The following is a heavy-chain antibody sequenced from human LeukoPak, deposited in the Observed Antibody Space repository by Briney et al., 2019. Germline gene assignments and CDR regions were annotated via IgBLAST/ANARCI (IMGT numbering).Heavy chain of an antibody. V-gene: IGHV1-8*01. CDR1: GNTFTTYD. CDR2: MNPKTGRT. D-gene: IGHD1-26*01. CDR3: VTGVPWD. J-gene: IGHJ4*02. Sequence: ASVKVSCKASGNTFTTYDFNWVRQAPGQGFEWMGWMNPKTGRTGFAQKFRGRFTMTRNISISTAYLEVTNLRFEDTALYYCVTGVPWDWGQGSLIIVSS.